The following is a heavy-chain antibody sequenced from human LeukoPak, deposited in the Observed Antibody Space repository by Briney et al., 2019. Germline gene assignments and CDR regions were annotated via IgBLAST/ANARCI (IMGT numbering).Heavy chain of an antibody. V-gene: IGHV3-21*01. Sequence: GGSLRLSCVTSGFKSNAYGVNWVCQAPGRGLEWVSSVSGNSTYTYYADSVMGRFTMSRDNAKNLLYLQMNSLRADDTAVYYCARNTPLGNYYFDYWGQGVLVTVSS. J-gene: IGHJ4*02. CDR1: GFKSNAYG. CDR3: ARNTPLGNYYFDY. D-gene: IGHD1-1*01. CDR2: VSGNSTYT.